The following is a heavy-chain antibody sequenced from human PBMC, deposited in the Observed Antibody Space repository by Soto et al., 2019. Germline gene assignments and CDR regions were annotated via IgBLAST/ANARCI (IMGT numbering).Heavy chain of an antibody. CDR2: IYYSGST. CDR1: GGSISSGDYY. V-gene: IGHV4-30-4*01. CDR3: SRAQMVRGVSSYYYYYGMDV. D-gene: IGHD3-10*01. J-gene: IGHJ6*02. Sequence: SETLSLTCTVSGGSISSGDYYWSWIRQPPGKGLEWIGYIYYSGSTYYNPSLKSRVTISVDTSKNQFSLKLSSVTAADTAVYDCSRAQMVRGVSSYYYYYGMDVWGQGTTVT.